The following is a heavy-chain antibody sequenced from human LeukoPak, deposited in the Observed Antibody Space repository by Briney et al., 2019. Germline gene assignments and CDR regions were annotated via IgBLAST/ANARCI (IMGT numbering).Heavy chain of an antibody. CDR1: GGSFSGYY. V-gene: IGHV4-34*01. Sequence: PSETLSLTCAVYGGSFSGYYWSWIRQPPGKGLEWIGEINHSGSTNYNPSLKSRVTISVDTSKNQFSLKLSSVTAADTAVYYCARGTPQVGIDYWGQGILVTVS. J-gene: IGHJ4*02. D-gene: IGHD1-26*01. CDR3: ARGTPQVGIDY. CDR2: INHSGST.